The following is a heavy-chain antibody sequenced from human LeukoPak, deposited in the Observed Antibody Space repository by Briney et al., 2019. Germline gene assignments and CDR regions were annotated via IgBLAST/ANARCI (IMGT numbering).Heavy chain of an antibody. Sequence: SETLSLTCTVSGGSISSYYWSWIRQPAGKGLEWIGRIYTSGSTNYNPSLKSRVTMSVDTSKNQFSLKLSSVTAADTAVYYCARSEYDFWSDYYFDYWGQGTLVTVSS. J-gene: IGHJ4*02. CDR2: IYTSGST. V-gene: IGHV4-4*07. D-gene: IGHD3-3*01. CDR3: ARSEYDFWSDYYFDY. CDR1: GGSISSYY.